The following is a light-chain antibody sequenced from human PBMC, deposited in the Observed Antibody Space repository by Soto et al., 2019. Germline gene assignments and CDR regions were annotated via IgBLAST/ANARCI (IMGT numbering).Light chain of an antibody. CDR2: DAS. V-gene: IGKV3-11*01. CDR1: QSVSSF. CDR3: QQRGDWPPT. Sequence: EVVLTQSPATLSLSPGERATLSCRASQSVSSFLAWYQQKPGQAPRLLIYDASDRATGIPSRFSGSGSGTDFTLTISSPEPEDFAVYYCQQRGDWPPTFGQGTKLEIK. J-gene: IGKJ2*01.